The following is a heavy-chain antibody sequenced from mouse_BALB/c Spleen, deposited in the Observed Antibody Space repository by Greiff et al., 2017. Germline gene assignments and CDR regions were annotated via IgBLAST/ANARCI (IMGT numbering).Heavy chain of an antibody. J-gene: IGHJ3*01. CDR1: GFTFSSFG. CDR3: ARRSGDGYYEAY. D-gene: IGHD2-3*01. V-gene: IGHV5-17*02. Sequence: EVQLVESGGGLVQPGGSRKLSCAAPGFTFSSFGMHWVRQAPEKGLEWVAYISSGSSTIYYVDTVKGRFTISRDNPKNTLFLQKTSLRSEDTAMCYYARRSGDGYYEAYWGQGTLVTVSA. CDR2: ISSGSSTI.